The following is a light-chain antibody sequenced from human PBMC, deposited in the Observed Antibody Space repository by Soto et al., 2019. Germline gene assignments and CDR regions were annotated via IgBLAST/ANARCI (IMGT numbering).Light chain of an antibody. Sequence: VVLTQSPATLSLSPGERATLSCRTSLSGSVYLDWYQQKPGQAPRLLISDASNRATGIPARFSGSGSGTDFTVTISSLEPEEFAVYYCHQRQYWPPITCGQGTRLEIK. CDR1: LSGSVY. CDR3: HQRQYWPPIT. V-gene: IGKV3-11*01. CDR2: DAS. J-gene: IGKJ5*01.